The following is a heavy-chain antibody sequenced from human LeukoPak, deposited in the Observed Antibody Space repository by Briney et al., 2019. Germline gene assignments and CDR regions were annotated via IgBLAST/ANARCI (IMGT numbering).Heavy chain of an antibody. V-gene: IGHV4-61*01. CDR3: ARRRDGYNFDY. D-gene: IGHD5-24*01. CDR2: IYYSGST. CDR1: GGSVSSGSYY. Sequence: SETLSLTCTVSGGSVSSGSYYWNWIRQPPGKGLEWIGYIYYSGSTNYNPSPKSRVTISVDTSKNQFSLKLSSVPAADTAVYYCARRRDGYNFDYWGQGTLVTVSS. J-gene: IGHJ4*02.